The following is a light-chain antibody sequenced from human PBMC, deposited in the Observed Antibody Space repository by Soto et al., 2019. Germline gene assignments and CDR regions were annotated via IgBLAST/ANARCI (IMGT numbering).Light chain of an antibody. CDR2: DAS. V-gene: IGKV3-11*01. CDR3: QQRSNWPTIFT. CDR1: QSVSSY. J-gene: IGKJ3*01. Sequence: EIVLTQSPATLSLSPGERATLSCRASQSVSSYLAWYQQKPGQAPRLLIYDASNRATGIPARFSGSGSGTDFTLTITSLEPEDFAVYYCQQRSNWPTIFTFGPGTKVDFK.